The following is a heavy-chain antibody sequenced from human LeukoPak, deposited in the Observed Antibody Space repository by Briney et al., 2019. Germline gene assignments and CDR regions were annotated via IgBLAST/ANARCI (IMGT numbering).Heavy chain of an antibody. CDR1: GYTFTGYY. V-gene: IGHV1-46*01. Sequence: ASVKVSCKASGYTFTGYYMHWVRQAPGQGLEWMGIINPSGGSTSYAQKFQGRVTMTRDTSTSTVYMELSSLRSEDTAVYYCARDQERGGPIFNWFDPWGQGTLVTVSS. CDR2: INPSGGST. CDR3: ARDQERGGPIFNWFDP. D-gene: IGHD2-15*01. J-gene: IGHJ5*02.